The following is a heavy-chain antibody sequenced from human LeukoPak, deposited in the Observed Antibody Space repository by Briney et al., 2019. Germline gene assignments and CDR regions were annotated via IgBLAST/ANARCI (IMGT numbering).Heavy chain of an antibody. CDR1: GGSFSGYY. Sequence: PSETLSLTCAVYGGSFSGYYWSWIRQPPGKGLEWIGEINHSGSTNYNPSIKSRVTISVDTSKNQFSLKLGSVTAADTAVYYCARGTVSSGWDDYFDYWGQGTLVTVSS. J-gene: IGHJ4*02. CDR3: ARGTVSSGWDDYFDY. D-gene: IGHD6-19*01. V-gene: IGHV4-34*01. CDR2: INHSGST.